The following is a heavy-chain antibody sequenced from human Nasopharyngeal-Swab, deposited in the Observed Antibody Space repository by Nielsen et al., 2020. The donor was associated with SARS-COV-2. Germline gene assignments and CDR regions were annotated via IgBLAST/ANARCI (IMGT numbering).Heavy chain of an antibody. CDR2: ISYDGSNK. D-gene: IGHD3-22*01. Sequence: GGSLRLSCAASGFTFSSYAMHWVRQAPGKGLEWVAVISYDGSNKYYADSVKGRFTISRDNSKNTLYLQMNSLRAEDTAVYYCARDHTLTYYYDSSGYSSAFDIWGQGTMVTVSS. V-gene: IGHV3-30*04. J-gene: IGHJ3*02. CDR1: GFTFSSYA. CDR3: ARDHTLTYYYDSSGYSSAFDI.